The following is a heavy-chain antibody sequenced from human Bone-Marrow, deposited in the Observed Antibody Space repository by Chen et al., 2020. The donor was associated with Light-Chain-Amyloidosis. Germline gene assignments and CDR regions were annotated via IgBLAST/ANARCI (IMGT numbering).Heavy chain of an antibody. Sequence: EVQLEQSGPEVKKPGESLKISCKGSGYTFPNYWIGWVRQMPGKGLEWMGVIYPDDSDARYSPSLEGQVTISADKSITTAYRQWRSLKASDTAMYYCARRRDGYNFDYWGQGTLVTVSS. CDR2: IYPDDSDA. J-gene: IGHJ4*02. V-gene: IGHV5-51*01. D-gene: IGHD5-12*01. CDR3: ARRRDGYNFDY. CDR1: GYTFPNYW.